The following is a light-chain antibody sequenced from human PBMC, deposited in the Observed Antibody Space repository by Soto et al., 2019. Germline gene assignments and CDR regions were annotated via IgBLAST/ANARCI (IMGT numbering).Light chain of an antibody. CDR2: GAS. J-gene: IGKJ1*01. CDR1: QSVSRGN. CDR3: QQYGSSPLT. Sequence: EIVLTQSPGTLPLSPGERATLSCRASQSVSRGNLAWYQQKPGQAPRLLIFGASNRATGIPDRFSGSGSGTDFTLTASRLEPEDFAVYYCQQYGSSPLTFGQGTKVEIK. V-gene: IGKV3-20*01.